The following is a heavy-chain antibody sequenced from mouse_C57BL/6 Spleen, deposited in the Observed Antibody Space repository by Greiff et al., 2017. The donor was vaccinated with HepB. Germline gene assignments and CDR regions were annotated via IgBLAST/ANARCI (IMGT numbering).Heavy chain of an antibody. Sequence: QVQLQQPGAELVKPGASVKLSCKASGYTFTSYWMHWVKQRPGQGLEWIGMIYPNSGSTNYNEKFKSKATLTVDKSSSTAYMQLSSLTSEDSAVYYCARRLRLGAMDYWGQGTSVTVSS. D-gene: IGHD2-2*01. J-gene: IGHJ4*01. CDR2: IYPNSGST. CDR1: GYTFTSYW. V-gene: IGHV1-64*01. CDR3: ARRLRLGAMDY.